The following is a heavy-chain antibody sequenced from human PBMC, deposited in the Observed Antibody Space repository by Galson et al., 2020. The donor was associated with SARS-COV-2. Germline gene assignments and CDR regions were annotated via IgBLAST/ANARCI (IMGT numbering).Heavy chain of an antibody. J-gene: IGHJ1*01. Sequence: SETLSLTCSVSGGSINNYFWSWIRQPPGKGLEWIGYITYSGRTNHNPSLKSRVTISVDTSKNQFSLRLSSVTAADTAVYYCASQTIFGVVAYFQHWGQGTQVIVSS. CDR2: ITYSGRT. V-gene: IGHV4-59*01. CDR3: ASQTIFGVVAYFQH. D-gene: IGHD3-3*01. CDR1: GGSINNYF.